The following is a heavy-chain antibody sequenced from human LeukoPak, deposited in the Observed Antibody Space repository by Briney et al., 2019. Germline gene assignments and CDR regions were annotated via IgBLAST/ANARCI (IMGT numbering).Heavy chain of an antibody. CDR2: ISSSGSTI. CDR1: GFTFSSYE. CDR3: ARAPPYYYGSGSYPLDY. V-gene: IGHV3-48*03. D-gene: IGHD3-10*01. Sequence: PGGSLRLSCAASGFTFSSYEMNWVRQAPGKGLEWVSYISSSGSTIYYADSVKGRFTISRDNAKNSLYLQMNSLRAEDTAVYYCARAPPYYYGSGSYPLDYWSQGTLVTVSS. J-gene: IGHJ4*02.